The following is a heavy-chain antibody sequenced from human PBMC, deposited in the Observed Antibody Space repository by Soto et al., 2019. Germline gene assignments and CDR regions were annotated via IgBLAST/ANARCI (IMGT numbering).Heavy chain of an antibody. D-gene: IGHD1-26*01. J-gene: IGHJ4*02. CDR2: ISYDGSNK. CDR1: GFTFSSYG. CDR3: ARLSGSYDYFDY. Sequence: PGGSLRLSCAASGFTFSSYGMHWVRQAPGKGLEWVAVISYDGSNKYYADSVKGRFTISRDNSKNTLYLQMNSLRAEDTAVYYCARLSGSYDYFDYWGQGTLVTVSS. V-gene: IGHV3-30*03.